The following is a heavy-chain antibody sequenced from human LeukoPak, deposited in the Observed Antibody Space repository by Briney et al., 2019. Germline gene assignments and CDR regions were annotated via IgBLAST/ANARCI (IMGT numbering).Heavy chain of an antibody. Sequence: QPGGSLILSCAASGFTFSNYAITWLRQAPGGGLEGASTIAGGGDSTYYEDPVKGRVSISRDNSKTTLYLQMNSLRAEDTAIYYCAKGDSNSPAVFDYWGQGTLVTVSS. CDR3: AKGDSNSPAVFDY. J-gene: IGHJ4*02. CDR2: IAGGGDST. V-gene: IGHV3-23*01. CDR1: GFTFSNYA. D-gene: IGHD6-13*01.